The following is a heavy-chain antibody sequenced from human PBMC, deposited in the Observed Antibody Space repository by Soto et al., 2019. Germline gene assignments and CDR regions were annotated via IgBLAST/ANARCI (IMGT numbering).Heavy chain of an antibody. J-gene: IGHJ5*02. CDR2: IYYSGST. CDR3: ARHEALRGVNWFDP. V-gene: IGHV4-59*08. D-gene: IGHD3-10*01. Sequence: SETLSLTCTVSGGSISSYYWSWIRQPPGKGLEWIGYIYYSGSTNYNPSLKSRVTISVDTSKNQFSLKLSSVTAADTAVYYCARHEALRGVNWFDPWGQGTLVTVSS. CDR1: GGSISSYY.